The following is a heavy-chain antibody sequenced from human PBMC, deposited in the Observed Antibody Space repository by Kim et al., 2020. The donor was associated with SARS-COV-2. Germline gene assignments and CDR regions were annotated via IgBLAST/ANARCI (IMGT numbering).Heavy chain of an antibody. Sequence: ASVKVSCKASGYTFTGYYMHWVRQAPGQGLEWMGWINPNSGGTNYAQKFQGRVTMTRDTSISTAYMELSRLRSDDTAVYYCARVGIAALRGDAFDIWGQGTMVTVSS. CDR1: GYTFTGYY. J-gene: IGHJ3*02. CDR3: ARVGIAALRGDAFDI. CDR2: INPNSGGT. D-gene: IGHD6-13*01. V-gene: IGHV1-2*02.